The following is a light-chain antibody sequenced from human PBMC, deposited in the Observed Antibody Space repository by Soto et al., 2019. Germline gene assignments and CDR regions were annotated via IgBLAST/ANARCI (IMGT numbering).Light chain of an antibody. V-gene: IGLV2-14*01. Sequence: QSVLIQPASVSGSPGQSITISCTGTSSDVGGYNYVSWYQQQSGKVPKLMIHEVSNRPSGVSNRFSGSKSGNTASLTISGLQAEDEADYYCSSYTSSRAYVFGIGTKLTVL. CDR1: SSDVGGYNY. CDR3: SSYTSSRAYV. CDR2: EVS. J-gene: IGLJ1*01.